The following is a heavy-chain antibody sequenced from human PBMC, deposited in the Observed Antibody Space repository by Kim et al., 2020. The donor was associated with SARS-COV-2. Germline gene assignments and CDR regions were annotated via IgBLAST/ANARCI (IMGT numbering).Heavy chain of an antibody. CDR3: ARAPRPDYSSGRVNWFDS. J-gene: IGHJ5*01. V-gene: IGHV3-20*03. D-gene: IGHD6-19*01. Sequence: YADSVKGRFTISRDNAKSSLYLQMNSLRAENTAFYYCARAPRPDYSSGRVNWFDSWGQGTLVTVSS.